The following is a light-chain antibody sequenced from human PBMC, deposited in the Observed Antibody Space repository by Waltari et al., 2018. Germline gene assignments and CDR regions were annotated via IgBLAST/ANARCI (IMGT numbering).Light chain of an antibody. V-gene: IGKV3-11*01. CDR1: QIVSSY. CDR2: DAS. CDR3: QQRSNWPPST. J-gene: IGKJ2*01. Sequence: ELVLTQSPATLSLSPGYRATLSCRASQIVSSYLAWYQQKPGQTPRLLIYDASNRATGIPARFSGSGSGTDFTLTISSLEPEDFAVYYCQQRSNWPPSTFGQGTKLEIK.